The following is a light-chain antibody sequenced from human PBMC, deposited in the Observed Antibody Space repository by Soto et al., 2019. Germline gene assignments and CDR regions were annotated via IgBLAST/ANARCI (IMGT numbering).Light chain of an antibody. CDR3: QNGNSAPLT. CDR2: SAS. V-gene: IGKV1-27*01. CDR1: QGINNC. Sequence: DIQMTKSAFSLSASVGDRVTITCRASQGINNCLAWYQQKPGEAPKLLIYSASTLKSGVPSRFSGSGSGTEFTLTISSLQPGDVATYYCQNGNSAPLTFGAGTKVDIK. J-gene: IGKJ4*01.